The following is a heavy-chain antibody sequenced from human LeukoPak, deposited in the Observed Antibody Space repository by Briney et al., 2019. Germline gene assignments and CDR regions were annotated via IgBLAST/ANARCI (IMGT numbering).Heavy chain of an antibody. CDR1: GFTFSSYA. Sequence: GRSLRLSCAASGFTFSSYAMHWVRQAPGKGLEWVAVISYDGSNKYYADSVKGRFTISRDNSKNTLYLRMNSLRAEDTAVYYCAREEWLRFFNYWGQGTLVTVSS. CDR3: AREEWLRFFNY. V-gene: IGHV3-30*04. D-gene: IGHD5-12*01. J-gene: IGHJ4*02. CDR2: ISYDGSNK.